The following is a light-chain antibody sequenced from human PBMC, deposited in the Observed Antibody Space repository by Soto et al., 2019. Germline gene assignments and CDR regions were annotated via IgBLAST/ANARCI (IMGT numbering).Light chain of an antibody. CDR1: SSDVGGYNY. J-gene: IGLJ1*01. CDR3: SSYTSSSTRV. V-gene: IGLV2-14*01. CDR2: DVS. Sequence: QSALTQPASVSGSPGQSITISCTGTSSDVGGYNYVSWYQQHPGKAPKLMIYDVSNRPSGVSNRFSGSKSGNTASLIISGLQDEDEADYYCSSYTSSSTRVFGAGTKLTVL.